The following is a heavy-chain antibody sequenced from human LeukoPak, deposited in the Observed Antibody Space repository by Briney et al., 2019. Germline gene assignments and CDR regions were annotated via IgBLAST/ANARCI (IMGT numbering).Heavy chain of an antibody. CDR1: GFTFSSYG. V-gene: IGHV3-33*01. D-gene: IGHD5-18*01. CDR2: IWYDGSNK. Sequence: GGSLRLSCAASGFTFSSYGMHWVRQAPGKGLEWVAVIWYDGSNKYYADSVKGRFTISRDNSKNTLYLQMNSLRAEDTAVYYCARGDSYGYGAFDIWGQGTMVTVSS. CDR3: ARGDSYGYGAFDI. J-gene: IGHJ3*02.